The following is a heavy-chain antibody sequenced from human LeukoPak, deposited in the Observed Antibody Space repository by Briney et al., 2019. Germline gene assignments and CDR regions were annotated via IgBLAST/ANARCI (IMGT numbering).Heavy chain of an antibody. CDR3: AKLTGYSSSWYTPNWFDP. CDR1: GLTFSSYW. J-gene: IGHJ5*02. V-gene: IGHV3-7*03. CDR2: IKQDGSEK. Sequence: GGSLRLSCAASGLTFSSYWMSWVRQAPGKGLEWVANIKQDGSEKYYVDSVKGRFTISRDNAKNSLYLQMNSLRAEDTAVYYCAKLTGYSSSWYTPNWFDPWGQGTLVTVSS. D-gene: IGHD6-13*01.